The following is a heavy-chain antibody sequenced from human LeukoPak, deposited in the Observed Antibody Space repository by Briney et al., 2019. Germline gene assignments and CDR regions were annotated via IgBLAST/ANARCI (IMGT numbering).Heavy chain of an antibody. CDR1: GFTFSSYA. CDR2: ISGSGGST. V-gene: IGHV3-23*01. J-gene: IGHJ4*02. D-gene: IGHD2-8*01. Sequence: GGSLTLSCAASGFTFSSYAMRWVRQAPGEGLEWVSAISGSGGSTYYADSVKGRFTISRDNSKNTMYLQMNSLRAEDTAVSYCAKDLVSIDIVLMVYAIQGGIYFDYWGQGTLVTVYS. CDR3: AKDLVSIDIVLMVYAIQGGIYFDY.